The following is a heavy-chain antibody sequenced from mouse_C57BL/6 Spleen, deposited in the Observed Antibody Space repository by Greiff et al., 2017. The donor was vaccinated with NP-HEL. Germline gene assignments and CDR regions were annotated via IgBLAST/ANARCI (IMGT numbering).Heavy chain of an antibody. V-gene: IGHV1-64*01. J-gene: IGHJ2*01. CDR1: GYTFTSYW. D-gene: IGHD1-1*01. CDR3: AKANYYGRSYYFDY. Sequence: QVQLQQPGAELVKPGASVKLSCKASGYTFTSYWMHWVKQRPGQGLEWIGMIHPNSGSTNYNEKFKSKATLTVDKSSSTAYMQLSSLTSEDSAVYYCAKANYYGRSYYFDYWGQGTTLTVSS. CDR2: IHPNSGST.